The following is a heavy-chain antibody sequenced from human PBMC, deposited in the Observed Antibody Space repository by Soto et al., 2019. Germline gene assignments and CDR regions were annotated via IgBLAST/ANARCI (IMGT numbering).Heavy chain of an antibody. CDR1: GDSVSSNSVA. CDR3: VRDTGSGSGWYGI. J-gene: IGHJ4*02. V-gene: IGHV6-1*01. D-gene: IGHD6-19*01. Sequence: SQTLSLTCAISGDSVSSNSVAWNCIRQSPSRGLEWLGRTYYRSKWYNAYSVSVKSRITINPDTSKNQFSLQLKSVTPEDTAVYYCVRDTGSGSGWYGIWGQGTQVTVSS. CDR2: TYYRSKWYN.